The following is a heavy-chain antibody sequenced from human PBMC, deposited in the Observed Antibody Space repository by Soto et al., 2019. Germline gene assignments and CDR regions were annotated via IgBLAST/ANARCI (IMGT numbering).Heavy chain of an antibody. V-gene: IGHV2-5*02. CDR2: IYGDDDK. J-gene: IGHJ5*02. CDR1: GFSLSTSGVG. D-gene: IGHD3-9*01. Sequence: QITLKESGPTLVKPTQTLTLTCTFSGFSLSTSGVGVGWIRQPPGKALEWLALIYGDDDKRYSPSLKSRLTITKDTSKNQVVLTMTNMDPVDTATYYCAHIRNYDILTGYYGAINWFDPWGQGTLVTVSS. CDR3: AHIRNYDILTGYYGAINWFDP.